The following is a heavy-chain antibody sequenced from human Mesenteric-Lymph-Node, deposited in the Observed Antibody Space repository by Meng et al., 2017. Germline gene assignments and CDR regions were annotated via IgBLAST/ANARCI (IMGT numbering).Heavy chain of an antibody. CDR2: VSESGGST. CDR1: GFTFSSYA. V-gene: IGHV3-23*01. D-gene: IGHD6-13*01. Sequence: GESLKISCAVSGFTFSSYAMTWVRQAPGKGLDWVSVVSESGGSTEYADSVKGRFTISRDNAKNSLYLQMNSLRAEDTAVYYCARGYSSSWYEDWFDPWGQGTLVTVSS. CDR3: ARGYSSSWYEDWFDP. J-gene: IGHJ5*02.